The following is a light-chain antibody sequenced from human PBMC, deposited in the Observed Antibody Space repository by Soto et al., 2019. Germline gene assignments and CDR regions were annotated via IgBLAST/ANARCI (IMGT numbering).Light chain of an antibody. J-gene: IGLJ3*02. V-gene: IGLV4-60*02. Sequence: QSVLTQSSSASASLGSSVKLTCILSSGHSTYIIAWHQQQPGKAPRFLMTLDRSGSYNRGSGVPDRFSGSSSGADRYLAISNLQFEDEGDYYCETWYSNTHKVFGGGTKLTVL. CDR3: ETWYSNTHKV. CDR1: SGHSTYI. CDR2: LDRSGSY.